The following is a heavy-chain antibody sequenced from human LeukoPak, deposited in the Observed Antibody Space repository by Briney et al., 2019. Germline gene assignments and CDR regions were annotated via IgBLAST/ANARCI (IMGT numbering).Heavy chain of an antibody. CDR2: ISSSGSTI. Sequence: GGSLRLSCAASEFTFSSYEMKWVRQAPGKGLESVSYISSSGSTIYYADSVKGRFTVSRDNAKNSLFLQMNSLRVEDTAVYYCARVNYYGSGRSGMDVWGQGTTVTVSS. J-gene: IGHJ6*02. CDR1: EFTFSSYE. CDR3: ARVNYYGSGRSGMDV. D-gene: IGHD3-10*01. V-gene: IGHV3-48*03.